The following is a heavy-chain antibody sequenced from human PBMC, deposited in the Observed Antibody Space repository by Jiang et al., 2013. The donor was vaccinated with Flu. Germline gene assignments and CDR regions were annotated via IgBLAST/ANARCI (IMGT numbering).Heavy chain of an antibody. V-gene: IGHV4-39*07. Sequence: TLSLICTVSGGSISSSNYYWGWIRQPPGKGLEWIGSVSYTGRTNYNPSLKSRVTISLDTSKNQFSLKLSSVTAADTAVYYCARDQPELTVGDWGQGTLVTVSS. CDR2: VSYTGRT. CDR3: ARDQPELTVGD. CDR1: GGSISSSNYY. D-gene: IGHD1-14*01. J-gene: IGHJ4*02.